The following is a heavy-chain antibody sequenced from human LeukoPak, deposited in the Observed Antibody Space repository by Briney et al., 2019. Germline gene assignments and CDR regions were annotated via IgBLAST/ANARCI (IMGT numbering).Heavy chain of an antibody. Sequence: SETLSLTCTVSGGSISSYYWSWIRQPPGKGLEWIGYIYYSGSTNYNPSLKSRVTISVDTSKNQFSLKLSSVTATDTAVYYCARVGDYSYGNYWGQGTLVTVSS. D-gene: IGHD5-18*01. CDR1: GGSISSYY. V-gene: IGHV4-59*01. CDR3: ARVGDYSYGNY. CDR2: IYYSGST. J-gene: IGHJ4*02.